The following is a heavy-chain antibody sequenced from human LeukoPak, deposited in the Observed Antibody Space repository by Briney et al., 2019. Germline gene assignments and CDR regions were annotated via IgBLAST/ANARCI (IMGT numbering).Heavy chain of an antibody. CDR3: AKDLMTTVVTRDWYFDL. V-gene: IGHV3-30*18. CDR2: ISYGGSNK. Sequence: GGSLRLSCAASGFTFSSYWMSWVRQAPGKGLEWVAVISYGGSNKYYADSVKGRFTISRDNSKNTLYLQMNSLRAEDTAVYYCAKDLMTTVVTRDWYFDLWGRGTLVTVSS. CDR1: GFTFSSYW. D-gene: IGHD4-23*01. J-gene: IGHJ2*01.